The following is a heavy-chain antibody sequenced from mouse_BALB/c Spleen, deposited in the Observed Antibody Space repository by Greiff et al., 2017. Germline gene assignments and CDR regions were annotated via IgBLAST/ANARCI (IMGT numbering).Heavy chain of an antibody. CDR3: ARDTTVDWYFDV. Sequence: EVKLMESGGGLVKPGGSLKLSCAASGFTFSSYAMSWVRQTPEKRLEWVASISSGGSTYYPDSVKGRFTISRDNARNILYLQMSSLRSEDTAMYYCARDTTVDWYFDVWGAGTTVTVSS. D-gene: IGHD1-1*01. CDR1: GFTFSSYA. J-gene: IGHJ1*01. V-gene: IGHV5-6-5*01. CDR2: ISSGGST.